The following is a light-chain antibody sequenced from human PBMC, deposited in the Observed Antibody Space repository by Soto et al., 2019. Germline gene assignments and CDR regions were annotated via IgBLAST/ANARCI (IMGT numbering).Light chain of an antibody. Sequence: QSALTQPPSASGSPGQSVTISCTGTSSDVGGYNYVSWYQQHPGKAPKLMIYEVSKRPSGVPDRFSGSKSGNTASLTVSGLQAEDEADYYCTSHAGTINLVFGGGTQLTAL. J-gene: IGLJ2*01. CDR1: SSDVGGYNY. CDR3: TSHAGTINLV. CDR2: EVS. V-gene: IGLV2-8*01.